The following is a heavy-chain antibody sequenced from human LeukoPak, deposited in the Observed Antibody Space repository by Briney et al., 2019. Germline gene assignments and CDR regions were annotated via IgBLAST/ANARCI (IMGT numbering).Heavy chain of an antibody. CDR2: ISYDGSNK. D-gene: IGHD3-3*01. J-gene: IGHJ6*02. CDR3: ARAGYDFWSGHYYYYGMDV. Sequence: GRSLRLSCAASGFTFSSYAMHWVRQAPGKGLEWVAVISYDGSNKYYADSVKGRFTISRDNSKNTLYLQMNSLRAEDTAVYYCARAGYDFWSGHYYYYGMDVWGQGPRSPSP. CDR1: GFTFSSYA. V-gene: IGHV3-30-3*01.